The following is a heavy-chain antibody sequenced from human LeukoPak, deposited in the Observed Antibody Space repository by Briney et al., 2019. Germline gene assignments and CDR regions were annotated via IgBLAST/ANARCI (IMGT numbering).Heavy chain of an antibody. D-gene: IGHD5-18*01. CDR3: ARDPGGYSYGYTY. CDR2: IRPIFGTA. J-gene: IGHJ4*02. CDR1: GGTSSSYA. Sequence: SVNVSCKVSGGTSSSYAISWVRQAPGQGLEWWGGIRPIFGTANYAQKFQGRVTITAAESTSTAYMELSSLRSEDTAVYYCARDPGGYSYGYTYWVQGTLVTVSS. V-gene: IGHV1-69*13.